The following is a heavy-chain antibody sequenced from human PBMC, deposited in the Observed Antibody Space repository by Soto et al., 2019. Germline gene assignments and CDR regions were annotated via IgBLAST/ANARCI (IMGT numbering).Heavy chain of an antibody. J-gene: IGHJ3*02. V-gene: IGHV4-59*08. CDR3: ARTEGYEGAFDI. CDR2: IYYSGST. Sequence: SETLSLTCTVSGGSISIDYWSWIRQPPGKGLEWIGYIYYSGSTNYNPSLKSRVTISVDTSKNQFSLKLSSVTAADTAVYYCARTEGYEGAFDIWGQGTMVTVSS. D-gene: IGHD5-12*01. CDR1: GGSISIDY.